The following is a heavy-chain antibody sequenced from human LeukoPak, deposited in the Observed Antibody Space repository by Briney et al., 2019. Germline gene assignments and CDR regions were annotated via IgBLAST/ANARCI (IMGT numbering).Heavy chain of an antibody. CDR2: ISYDGSNQ. J-gene: IGHJ6*02. V-gene: IGHV3-30*18. CDR3: AKDPRAAQHHYYGMDV. Sequence: GGSLRLSCAASEFTFSSYGMHWVRQAPGKGLEWVAVISYDGSNQYYADSVKGRFTISRDNSKNTLYLQMNSLRAEDTAVYYCAKDPRAAQHHYYGMDVWGQGTTVTVSS. D-gene: IGHD6-13*01. CDR1: EFTFSSYG.